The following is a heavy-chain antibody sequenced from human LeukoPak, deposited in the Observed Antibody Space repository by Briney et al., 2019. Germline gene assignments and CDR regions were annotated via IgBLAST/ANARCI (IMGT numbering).Heavy chain of an antibody. J-gene: IGHJ4*02. CDR1: GFTVSSNY. CDR3: AKGQTVTTRVDY. D-gene: IGHD4-17*01. Sequence: PGGSLRLSCAASGFTVSSNYMNWVRQTPGKGLEWVSAISGNGDNTYYADSVKGRFTISRDNSKNTLYLQMNSLRAEDTAVYYCAKGQTVTTRVDYWGQGTLVTVSS. V-gene: IGHV3-23*01. CDR2: ISGNGDNT.